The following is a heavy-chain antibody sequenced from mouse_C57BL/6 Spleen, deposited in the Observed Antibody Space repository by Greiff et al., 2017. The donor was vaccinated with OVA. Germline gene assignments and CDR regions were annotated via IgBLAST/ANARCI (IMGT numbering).Heavy chain of an antibody. CDR3: ANYYGSSYDAMDY. V-gene: IGHV3-6*01. J-gene: IGHJ4*01. CDR2: ISYDGSN. CDR1: GYSITSGYY. Sequence: DVQLQESGPGLVKPSQSLSLTCSVTGYSITSGYYWNWIRQFPGNKLEWMGYISYDGSNNYNPSLQNRISITRDTSKNQFFLKLNSVTTEDTATYYCANYYGSSYDAMDYWGQGTSVTVSS. D-gene: IGHD1-1*01.